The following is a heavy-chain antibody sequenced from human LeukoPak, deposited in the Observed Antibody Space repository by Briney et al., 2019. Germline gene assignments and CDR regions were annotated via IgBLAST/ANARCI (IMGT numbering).Heavy chain of an antibody. CDR3: ARVPYSAVGATVYYFDY. D-gene: IGHD1-26*01. CDR1: GYSISSGYY. V-gene: IGHV4-38-2*02. CDR2: IYHSGST. J-gene: IGHJ4*02. Sequence: SETLSLTCTVSGYSISSGYYWGWIRQPPGKGLKWIGSIYHSGSTYYNPSLKSRVTISVDTSKNPFSLKLSSVTAADTAVYYCARVPYSAVGATVYYFDYWGQGTLVTVSS.